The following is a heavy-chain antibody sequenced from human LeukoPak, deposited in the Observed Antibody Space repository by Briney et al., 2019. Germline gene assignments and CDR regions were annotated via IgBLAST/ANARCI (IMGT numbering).Heavy chain of an antibody. CDR1: GGSISSYY. J-gene: IGHJ4*02. V-gene: IGHV4-59*01. CDR2: IYYSGST. D-gene: IGHD3-3*01. Sequence: SETLSLTCTVSGGSISSYYWSWIRQPPGKGLEWIGFIYYSGSTNYNPSLKSRVIISLDTSKNQFSLKLSSVTAADTAVYYCARGNFWSGYYDYWGQGTLVTVSS. CDR3: ARGNFWSGYYDY.